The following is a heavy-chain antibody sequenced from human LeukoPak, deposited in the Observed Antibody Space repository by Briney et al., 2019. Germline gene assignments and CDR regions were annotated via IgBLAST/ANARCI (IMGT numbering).Heavy chain of an antibody. V-gene: IGHV3-23*01. CDR1: GFTFSNNA. CDR2: ITGTTATGDPP. D-gene: IGHD3-9*01. J-gene: IGHJ4*02. CDR3: AKDFGLLQYFDKSFDN. Sequence: GGSLRLSCAASGFTFSNNAMTWVRQAPGKGLECVSAITGTTATGDPPYYADSVKGRFTISRDNSKNTLFLQMSSLRPEDTAVYYCAKDFGLLQYFDKSFDNWGQGTLVTVSS.